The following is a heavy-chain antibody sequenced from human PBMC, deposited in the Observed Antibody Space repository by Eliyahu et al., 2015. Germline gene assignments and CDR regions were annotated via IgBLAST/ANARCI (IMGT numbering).Heavy chain of an antibody. CDR2: IRGSDSRT. CDR3: AKYNIGSYTPPPKD. Sequence: EVQLLESGGGLAQPGGSLRLSCTVSGFPSSAYVMSWVRQAPGKGLEWVSSIRGSDSRTFYGDSAKGRFTISIDNSKNTLYLQMHSLRVDDTAVYFCAKYNIGSYTPPPKDWGQGTLVTVSS. D-gene: IGHD2/OR15-2a*01. J-gene: IGHJ4*02. CDR1: GFPSSAYV. V-gene: IGHV3-23*01.